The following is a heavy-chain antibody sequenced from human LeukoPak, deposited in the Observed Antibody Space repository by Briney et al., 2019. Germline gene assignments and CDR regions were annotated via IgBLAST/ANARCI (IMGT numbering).Heavy chain of an antibody. Sequence: SVKVSCKASGGTFSSYAISWVRQAPGQGLEWMGGIIPIFGTANYAQKFQGRVTITTDESTSTAYMELSSLRSEDTAVYYCATPTEGAYYYDSSGYYWAYWGQGTLVTVSS. CDR1: GGTFSSYA. CDR2: IIPIFGTA. V-gene: IGHV1-69*05. D-gene: IGHD3-22*01. J-gene: IGHJ4*02. CDR3: ATPTEGAYYYDSSGYYWAY.